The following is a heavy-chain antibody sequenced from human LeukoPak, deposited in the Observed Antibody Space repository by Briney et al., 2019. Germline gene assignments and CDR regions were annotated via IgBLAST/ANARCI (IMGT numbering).Heavy chain of an antibody. CDR3: ARDNGGTAMAYYYYYYMDV. D-gene: IGHD5-18*01. V-gene: IGHV1-2*02. CDR2: INPNSGGT. CDR1: GYTFTGYY. Sequence: EASVKVSCKASGYTFTGYYMHWVRQAPGQGLEWMGWINPNSGGTNYAQKFQGRVTMTRNTSISTAYMELSSLRSEDTAVYYCARDNGGTAMAYYYYYYMDVWGKGTTVIISS. J-gene: IGHJ6*03.